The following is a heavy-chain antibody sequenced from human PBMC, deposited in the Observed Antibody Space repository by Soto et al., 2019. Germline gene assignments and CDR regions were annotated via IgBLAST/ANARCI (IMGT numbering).Heavy chain of an antibody. CDR2: IYYSGST. CDR3: AXDLYYYDNNWFDP. V-gene: IGHV4-61*01. CDR1: GGSVSSGSYY. Sequence: QVQLQESGPGLVKPSETLSLTCTVSGGSVSSGSYYWSWIRQPPGKGLEWIGYIYYSGSTNYNPSLKSRATISVDTSKNQFSLKLSSVTAADTAVYYCAXDLYYYDNNWFDPWGQGTLVTVSS. J-gene: IGHJ5*02. D-gene: IGHD3-22*01.